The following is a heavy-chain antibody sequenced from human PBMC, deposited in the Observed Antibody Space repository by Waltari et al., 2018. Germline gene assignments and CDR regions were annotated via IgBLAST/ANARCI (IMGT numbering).Heavy chain of an antibody. D-gene: IGHD2-2*01. CDR1: GSSLTSSY. CDR2: INPNSGDT. V-gene: IGHV1-2*06. Sequence: QVELVQSGAEVRKPGASVKVSCKASGSSLTSSYMHWVRQAPGLGLEWMGRINPNSGDTNSAPKFQGRVTLTRDTSVNTAFLELRSLTSDDTAVYFCARESAFSTSWYPGFDPWGQGTLVTVAS. CDR3: ARESAFSTSWYPGFDP. J-gene: IGHJ5*02.